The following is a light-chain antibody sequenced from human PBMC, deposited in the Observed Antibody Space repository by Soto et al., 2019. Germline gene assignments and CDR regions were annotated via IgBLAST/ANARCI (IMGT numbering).Light chain of an antibody. CDR3: QQYDNLLLT. J-gene: IGKJ4*01. Sequence: DIQMTQSPSSLSASVGDRVTITCQASQDISNYLNWYQQKPGKAPKLLIYDASNLETGVPSRFSGSGSGTDFTFTISSLQHEDIATYYCQQYDNLLLTFGGGNKVDIK. V-gene: IGKV1-33*01. CDR2: DAS. CDR1: QDISNY.